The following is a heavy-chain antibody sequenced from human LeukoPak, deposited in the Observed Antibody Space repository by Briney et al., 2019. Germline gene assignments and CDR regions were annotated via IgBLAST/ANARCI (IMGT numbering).Heavy chain of an antibody. V-gene: IGHV3-48*03. D-gene: IGHD2-15*01. CDR2: ISSTGSWT. CDR3: ARGFPYCSAGSCYYGLDV. Sequence: GGSLRLSCAASGFTFSVFEMSWVRQAPGKGLEWVSYISSTGSWTYYADSVKGRFTISRDNAKNTLYLQLNSLRAEDTAVYYCARGFPYCSAGSCYYGLDVWGQGTTVTVSS. CDR1: GFTFSVFE. J-gene: IGHJ6*02.